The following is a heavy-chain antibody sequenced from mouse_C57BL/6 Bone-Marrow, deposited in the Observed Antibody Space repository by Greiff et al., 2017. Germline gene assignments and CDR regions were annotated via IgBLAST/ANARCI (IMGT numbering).Heavy chain of an antibody. J-gene: IGHJ1*03. V-gene: IGHV1-55*01. Sequence: QVQLQQSGAELVKPGASVKMSCKASGYTFTSYWITWVKQRPGQGLEWIGDIYPGSGSTNYNEKFKSKATLTVDTASSTAYMQLSSLTSADSAVYYCARPYYSNYWYVDVWGTGTTVTVSS. CDR3: ARPYYSNYWYVDV. CDR2: IYPGSGST. D-gene: IGHD2-5*01. CDR1: GYTFTSYW.